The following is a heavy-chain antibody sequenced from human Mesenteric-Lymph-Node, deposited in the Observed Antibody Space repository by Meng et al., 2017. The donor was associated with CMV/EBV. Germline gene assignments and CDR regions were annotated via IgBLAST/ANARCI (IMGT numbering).Heavy chain of an antibody. V-gene: IGHV1-18*01. J-gene: IGHJ6*02. CDR3: ARVGLRFLEWPPAPYYYYGMDV. Sequence: ASVKVSCKASGYTFTSYGISWVRQAPGQGLEWMECIIGYNGNRNDAQKLQGRVTMTTDTSTSTAYMELRSLRSDDTAVYYCARVGLRFLEWPPAPYYYYGMDVWGQGTTVTVSS. D-gene: IGHD3-3*01. CDR2: IIGYNGNR. CDR1: GYTFTSYG.